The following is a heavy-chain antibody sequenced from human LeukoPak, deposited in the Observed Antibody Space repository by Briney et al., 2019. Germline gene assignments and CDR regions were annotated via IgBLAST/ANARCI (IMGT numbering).Heavy chain of an antibody. CDR3: ARDPTSKRGNSWVVRFDY. CDR1: GFTFSSYN. D-gene: IGHD4-23*01. V-gene: IGHV3-48*04. J-gene: IGHJ4*02. CDR2: ISSTSTTI. Sequence: GGSLRLSCAASGFTFSSYNMNWVRQAPGKGLEWVSYISSTSTTIYYADSVKGRFTISRDNAKNSLYLQMNTLTAEDTAVYYCARDPTSKRGNSWVVRFDYWGQGILVTVSS.